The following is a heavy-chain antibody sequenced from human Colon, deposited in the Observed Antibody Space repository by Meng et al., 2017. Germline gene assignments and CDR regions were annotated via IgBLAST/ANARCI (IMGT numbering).Heavy chain of an antibody. V-gene: IGHV3-30*04. CDR2: ISYDGSNK. Sequence: GGSLRLSCAASGLTFSSYAMHWVRQAPGKGLEWVAVISYDGSNKYYADSVKGRFTISRDNSKNTLYLQMNSLRAEDTAVYYCARVGLLWFGESYYFDYWGQGTLVTVSS. D-gene: IGHD3-10*01. CDR1: GLTFSSYA. J-gene: IGHJ4*02. CDR3: ARVGLLWFGESYYFDY.